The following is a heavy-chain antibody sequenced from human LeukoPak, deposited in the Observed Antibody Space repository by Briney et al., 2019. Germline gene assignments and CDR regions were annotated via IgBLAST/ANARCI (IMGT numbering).Heavy chain of an antibody. J-gene: IGHJ4*02. Sequence: SETLALTGTVSGGSSNSYYWSWIRQPPGKGLEWIGYIFYSGSTNYNPSLQSRVTISVDTSRNQFSLNLSSVTAAGTAIYYCARGPTRQYFDYWGQGTLVTVSS. CDR1: GGSSNSYY. D-gene: IGHD6-6*01. CDR2: IFYSGST. CDR3: ARGPTRQYFDY. V-gene: IGHV4-59*01.